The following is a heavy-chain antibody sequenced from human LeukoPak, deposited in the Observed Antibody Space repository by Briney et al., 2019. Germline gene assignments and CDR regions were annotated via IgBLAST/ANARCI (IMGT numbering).Heavy chain of an antibody. J-gene: IGHJ6*02. CDR1: GFTFSDYY. CDR2: ISGSGGST. D-gene: IGHD3-3*01. Sequence: GGSLRLSCAASGFTFSDYYMSWVRQAPGKGLEWVSAISGSGGSTYYADSVKGRFTISRDNSKNTLYLQMNSLRAEDTAVYYCAKGEEYYDFWSGYHRSYGMDVWGQGTTVTVSS. V-gene: IGHV3-23*01. CDR3: AKGEEYYDFWSGYHRSYGMDV.